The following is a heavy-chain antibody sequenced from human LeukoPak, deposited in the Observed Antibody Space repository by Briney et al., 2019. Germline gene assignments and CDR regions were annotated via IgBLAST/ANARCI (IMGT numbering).Heavy chain of an antibody. J-gene: IGHJ4*02. D-gene: IGHD6-13*01. V-gene: IGHV1-2*02. Sequence: ASVKVSCKASGYTFTSYGISWVRQAPGQGLEWMGWINPNSGGTNYAQKFQGRVTMTTDTSIRTANMELSRLRSDDTAVYYCAKGDGYSSTRPFDYWGQGTLVTVSS. CDR1: GYTFTSYG. CDR2: INPNSGGT. CDR3: AKGDGYSSTRPFDY.